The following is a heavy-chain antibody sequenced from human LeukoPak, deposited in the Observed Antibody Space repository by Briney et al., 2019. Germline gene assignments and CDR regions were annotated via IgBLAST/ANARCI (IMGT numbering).Heavy chain of an antibody. V-gene: IGHV3-49*03. D-gene: IGHD6-19*01. Sequence: PGGSLRLSXTTSGFTFGEYAMSWFRQAPGKGLDLVGFIRSEAYGGTTEYAASVKGRFTISRDDSESLAYLQMTCLKIEDTAVYYCTKGWGDYWGRGTLVTVSS. J-gene: IGHJ4*02. CDR2: IRSEAYGGTT. CDR1: GFTFGEYA. CDR3: TKGWGDY.